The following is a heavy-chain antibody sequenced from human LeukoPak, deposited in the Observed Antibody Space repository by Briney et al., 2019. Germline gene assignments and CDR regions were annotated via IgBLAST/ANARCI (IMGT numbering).Heavy chain of an antibody. CDR1: GFTLKIYP. D-gene: IGHD4-17*01. CDR3: AREGVQTTVDAFDI. V-gene: IGHV3-30*04. J-gene: IGHJ3*02. CDR2: ISHDGSDK. Sequence: GGSLRLSCAASGFTLKIYPMHWVRQAPGKGLEWLSVISHDGSDKNNADSVKGRVIISRDNSKNTVYLQLNSLRPEDTAMYYCAREGVQTTVDAFDIWGLGTMVIFSS.